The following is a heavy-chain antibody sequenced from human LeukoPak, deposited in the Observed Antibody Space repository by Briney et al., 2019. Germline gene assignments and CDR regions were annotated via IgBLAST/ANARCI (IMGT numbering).Heavy chain of an antibody. CDR1: GFTFSSYA. J-gene: IGHJ6*02. Sequence: GGSLRLSCAASGFTFSSYAMSWVRQAPGKGLEWVSSISSSSSYIYYADSVKGRFTISRDNAKNSLYLQMNSLRAEDTAVYYCARGKAGSFMDVWGQGTTVTVSS. D-gene: IGHD6-6*01. CDR2: ISSSSSYI. V-gene: IGHV3-21*01. CDR3: ARGKAGSFMDV.